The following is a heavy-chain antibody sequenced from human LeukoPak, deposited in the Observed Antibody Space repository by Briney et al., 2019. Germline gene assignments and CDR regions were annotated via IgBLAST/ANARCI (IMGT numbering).Heavy chain of an antibody. Sequence: ASVKVSCKVSGYTFTDYYMHWVQQAPGKGLEWMGLVDPEDGETIYAEKFQGRVTITADTSTDTAYMELSSLRSEDTAVYYCALLRVAAIALDYWGQGTLVTVSS. CDR1: GYTFTDYY. D-gene: IGHD2-15*01. V-gene: IGHV1-69-2*01. CDR2: VDPEDGET. CDR3: ALLRVAAIALDY. J-gene: IGHJ4*02.